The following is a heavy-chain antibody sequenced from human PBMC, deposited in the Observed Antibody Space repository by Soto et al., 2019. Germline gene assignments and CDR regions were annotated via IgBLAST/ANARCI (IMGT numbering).Heavy chain of an antibody. D-gene: IGHD2-15*01. V-gene: IGHV4-61*01. CDR3: ASRLGYCSGGSCYFSFDY. CDR1: GGSVSSGSYY. Sequence: PSETLSLTCTVSGGSVSSGSYYWSWIRQPPGKGLEWIGYIYYSGSTNYNPSLKSRVTISVDTSKNQFSLKLSSVTAADTAVYYCASRLGYCSGGSCYFSFDYWGQGTLVTVSS. J-gene: IGHJ4*02. CDR2: IYYSGST.